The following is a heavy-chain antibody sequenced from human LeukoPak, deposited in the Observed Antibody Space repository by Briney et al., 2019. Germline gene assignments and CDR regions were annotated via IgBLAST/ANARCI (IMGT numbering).Heavy chain of an antibody. Sequence: PSETLSLTCTVSGGSISSSSYYWGWIRQPPGKGLEWIGSIYYSGSTYYNPSLKSRVTISVDTSKNQFSLKLSSVTAADTAVYYCARGGAGSGGDYFDYWGQGTLVTVSS. CDR2: IYYSGST. CDR1: GGSISSSSYY. CDR3: ARGGAGSGGDYFDY. V-gene: IGHV4-39*07. D-gene: IGHD1-26*01. J-gene: IGHJ4*02.